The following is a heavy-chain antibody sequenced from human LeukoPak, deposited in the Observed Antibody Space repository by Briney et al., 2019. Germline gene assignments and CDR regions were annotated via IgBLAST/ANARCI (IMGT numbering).Heavy chain of an antibody. Sequence: ASVKVSCKASGYTFTSYGISWVRQAPGQGLEWMGWISAYNGNTNYAQKLQGRVTMTTDTSTSTAYMELRSLRSDDTAVYYCARVTEYSGSYSGAFDIWGQGTMVTVSS. CDR2: ISAYNGNT. CDR1: GYTFTSYG. CDR3: ARVTEYSGSYSGAFDI. D-gene: IGHD1-26*01. V-gene: IGHV1-18*01. J-gene: IGHJ3*02.